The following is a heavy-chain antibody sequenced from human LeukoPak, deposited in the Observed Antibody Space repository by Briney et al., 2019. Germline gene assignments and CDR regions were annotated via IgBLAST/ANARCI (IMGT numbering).Heavy chain of an antibody. CDR3: ARSRWLDAFDY. Sequence: PGGSLRLSCAASGFTFSSYWMHWVRQAPGKGLVWVSRINSDGSTTNYADSVKGRFTISRDNAKNTLYQQMNSLRADDTAVYYCARSRWLDAFDYWGQGTLVTVSS. V-gene: IGHV3-74*01. D-gene: IGHD6-19*01. CDR2: INSDGSTT. CDR1: GFTFSSYW. J-gene: IGHJ4*02.